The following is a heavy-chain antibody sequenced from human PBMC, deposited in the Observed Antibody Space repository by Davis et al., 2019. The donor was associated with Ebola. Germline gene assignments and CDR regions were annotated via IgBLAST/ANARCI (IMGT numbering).Heavy chain of an antibody. V-gene: IGHV1-69*04. D-gene: IGHD3-3*01. CDR2: IIPILGIA. CDR1: GGTFSSYA. CDR3: ASEGGVVITHNWFDP. J-gene: IGHJ5*02. Sequence: SVKVSCKASGGTFSSYAISWVRQAPGQGLEWMGRIIPILGIANYAQKFQGRVTITADKSTSTAYMELSSLRSEDTAVYYCASEGGVVITHNWFDPWGQGTLVTVSS.